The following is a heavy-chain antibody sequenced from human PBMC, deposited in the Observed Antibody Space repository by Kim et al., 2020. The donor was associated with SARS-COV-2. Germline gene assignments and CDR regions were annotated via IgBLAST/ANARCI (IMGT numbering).Heavy chain of an antibody. Sequence: SETLSLTCAVYGGSFSGYYWSWIRQPPGKGLEWIGEINHSGRTNYNPSLKSRVTISVNTSKNQFSLKPTSVTAADRAVYFCARRLSNTSGWGSHYCDLWGQGILVTVSS. CDR2: INHSGRT. J-gene: IGHJ4*02. CDR1: GGSFSGYY. CDR3: ARRLSNTSGWGSHYCDL. V-gene: IGHV4-34*01. D-gene: IGHD3-10*01.